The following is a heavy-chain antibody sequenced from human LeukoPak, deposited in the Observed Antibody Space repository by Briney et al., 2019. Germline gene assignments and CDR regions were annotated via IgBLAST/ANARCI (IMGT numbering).Heavy chain of an antibody. Sequence: PSETLSLTCTVSGGSISSGGYYWSWIRQHPGKGLEWIGYIYYSGSTYYNPSLKSRVTISVDTSKNQFSLKLSSVTAADTAVYYCARDKWTYDFWSGYNYGVDVWGQGTTVTVSS. V-gene: IGHV4-31*03. CDR1: GGSISSGGYY. D-gene: IGHD3-3*01. CDR2: IYYSGST. J-gene: IGHJ6*02. CDR3: ARDKWTYDFWSGYNYGVDV.